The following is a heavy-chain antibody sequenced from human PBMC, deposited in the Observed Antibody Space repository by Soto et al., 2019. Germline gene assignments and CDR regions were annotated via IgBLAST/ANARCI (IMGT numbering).Heavy chain of an antibody. CDR2: ISDDSSYI. Sequence: GGSLRLSCAASGFMLSAYTMNWVRQAPGKGLEWLSSISDDSSYIDYADSLRGRFTVSRDNARNSLYLQIDSLGVEDTAVYYCATPYYFNHWGPGTLVTVSS. D-gene: IGHD3-16*01. CDR3: ATPYYFNH. V-gene: IGHV3-21*06. J-gene: IGHJ1*01. CDR1: GFMLSAYT.